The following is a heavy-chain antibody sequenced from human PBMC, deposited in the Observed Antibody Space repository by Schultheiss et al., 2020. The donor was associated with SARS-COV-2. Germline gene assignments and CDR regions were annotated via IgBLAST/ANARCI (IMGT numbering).Heavy chain of an antibody. D-gene: IGHD4-17*01. Sequence: LRLSCAVSGGSISSGGYSWSWIRQPPGKGLEWIGSIYYSGSTYYNPSLKSRVTISVDTSKNQFSLKLSSVTAADTAVYYCAKAGGDYDHYYYYYMDVWGKGTTVTVSS. CDR3: AKAGGDYDHYYYYYMDV. CDR2: IYYSGST. CDR1: GGSISSGGYS. V-gene: IGHV4-31*11. J-gene: IGHJ6*03.